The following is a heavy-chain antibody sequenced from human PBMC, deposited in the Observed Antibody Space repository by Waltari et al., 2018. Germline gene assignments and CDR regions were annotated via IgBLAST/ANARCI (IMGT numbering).Heavy chain of an antibody. V-gene: IGHV4-38-2*01. CDR3: ARGGTFGGVIEPFDY. Sequence: QVQLQESGPGLVKPSETLSLTCAVSGYSISSGYYWGWIRQPPGKGLGWIGEIYHSGSTNYNPSLKSRVTISVDKSKNQFSLKLSSVTAADTAVYYCARGGTFGGVIEPFDYWGQGTLVTVSS. CDR2: IYHSGST. D-gene: IGHD3-16*02. J-gene: IGHJ4*02. CDR1: GYSISSGYY.